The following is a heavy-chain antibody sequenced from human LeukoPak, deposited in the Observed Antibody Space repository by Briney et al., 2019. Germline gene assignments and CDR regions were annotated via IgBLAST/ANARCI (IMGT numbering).Heavy chain of an antibody. CDR3: ARAVEMATIGWYFDL. CDR2: IYTSGYT. V-gene: IGHV4-4*07. Sequence: PSETLSLTCTVSGGFISSYYWNWIRQPAGKGLEWIGRIYTSGYTNYNPSLKSRVTISVDTSKNQFSLKLSSVTAADTAVYYCARAVEMATIGWYFDLWGRGTLVTVSS. CDR1: GGFISSYY. D-gene: IGHD5-24*01. J-gene: IGHJ2*01.